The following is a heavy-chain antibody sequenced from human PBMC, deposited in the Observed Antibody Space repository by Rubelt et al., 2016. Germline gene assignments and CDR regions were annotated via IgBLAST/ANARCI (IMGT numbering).Heavy chain of an antibody. D-gene: IGHD3-9*01. V-gene: IGHV3-21*01. Sequence: SGGSLRLSCAASGFTFSSYAMSWVRQAPGKGLEWVSSICSSSSYMYYADYVKGRFTISRDNAKNSLYLQMNSLRAEDTAVYYCARGSRYFDWLRNWFDPWGQGTLVTVSS. CDR1: GFTFSSYA. CDR3: ARGSRYFDWLRNWFDP. J-gene: IGHJ5*02. CDR2: ICSSSSYM.